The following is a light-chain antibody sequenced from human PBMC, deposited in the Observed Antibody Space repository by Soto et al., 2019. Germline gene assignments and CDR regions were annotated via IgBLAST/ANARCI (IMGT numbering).Light chain of an antibody. CDR3: CSHPFTHTHVV. Sequence: QSALTQPASVSGSPGQSITISCTGTSSDVGDYDFVSWYQQYPGKAPTLIIYDVYNQPSGVSLRFSGSKSGNTASLTIFGLQAEDEADYYCCSHPFTHTHVVCGAGTKLTVL. V-gene: IGLV2-14*01. J-gene: IGLJ2*01. CDR1: SSDVGDYDF. CDR2: DVY.